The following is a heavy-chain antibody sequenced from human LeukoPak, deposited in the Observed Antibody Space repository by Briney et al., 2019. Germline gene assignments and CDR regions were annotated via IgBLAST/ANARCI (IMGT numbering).Heavy chain of an antibody. CDR3: AKGLYGSSSYYYGMDV. CDR1: GFTFSSYG. V-gene: IGHV3-30*18. Sequence: GGSLGLSCAASGFTFSSYGMHWVRQAPGKGLEWVAVISYDGSNKYYADSVKGRFTISRDNSKNTLYLQMNSLRAEDTAVYYCAKGLYGSSSYYYGMDVWGQGTTVTVSS. J-gene: IGHJ6*02. D-gene: IGHD3-10*01. CDR2: ISYDGSNK.